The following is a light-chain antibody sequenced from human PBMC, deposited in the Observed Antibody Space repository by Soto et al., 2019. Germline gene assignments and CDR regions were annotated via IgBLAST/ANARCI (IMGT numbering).Light chain of an antibody. CDR1: QIVSSSY. V-gene: IGKV3-20*01. CDR2: GAS. CDR3: HQYGSSPLT. J-gene: IGKJ4*01. Sequence: EIVLTQSPGTLSLSPGERATLSCRASQIVSSSYLAWYQQKPGQAPRLLLNGASSRATGIPDRFSGSGSGTVFTLTISRLEPEDFAVYYCHQYGSSPLTFGGGTKVEI.